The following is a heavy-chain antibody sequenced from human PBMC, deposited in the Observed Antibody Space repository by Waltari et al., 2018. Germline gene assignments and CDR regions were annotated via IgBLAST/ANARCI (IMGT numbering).Heavy chain of an antibody. D-gene: IGHD3-10*01. CDR1: GYTFTGYY. J-gene: IGHJ5*02. CDR2: INPNSGGT. Sequence: QVQLVQSGAEVKKPGASVKVSCKASGYTFTGYYMHWVRQAPGQGLEWMGWINPNSGGTNYAQKFQCRVTMTRDTSISTAYMALSRLRSDDTAVYYCARELVRGVNWFDPWGQGTLVTVSS. CDR3: ARELVRGVNWFDP. V-gene: IGHV1-2*02.